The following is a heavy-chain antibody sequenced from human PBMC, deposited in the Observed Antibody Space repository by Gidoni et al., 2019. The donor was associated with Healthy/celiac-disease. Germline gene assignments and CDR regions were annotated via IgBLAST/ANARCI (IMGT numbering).Heavy chain of an antibody. CDR2: INPNSGGT. V-gene: IGHV1-2*04. CDR3: ARSTVVVTAIPGAFDI. D-gene: IGHD2-21*02. Sequence: QVQLVQSGAEVKKPGASVHVSCKASVYPFTAHYMPWVRQAPGQGLEWMGWINPNSGGTNYAQKFQGWVTMTRDTSISTAYMELSRLRSDDTAVYYCARSTVVVTAIPGAFDIWGQGTMVTVSS. J-gene: IGHJ3*02. CDR1: VYPFTAHY.